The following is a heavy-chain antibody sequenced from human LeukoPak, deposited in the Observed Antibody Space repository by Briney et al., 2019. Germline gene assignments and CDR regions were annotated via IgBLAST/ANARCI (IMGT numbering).Heavy chain of an antibody. Sequence: GGSLRLSCTASGFTFSTYSMNWVRQAPGKGLEWVSGISWNSGSIGYADSVKGRFTISRDNAKNSLYLQMNSLRAEDMALYYCAKDMSSSWYSAFDIWGQGTMVTVSS. CDR2: ISWNSGSI. CDR3: AKDMSSSWYSAFDI. D-gene: IGHD6-13*01. CDR1: GFTFSTYS. J-gene: IGHJ3*02. V-gene: IGHV3-9*03.